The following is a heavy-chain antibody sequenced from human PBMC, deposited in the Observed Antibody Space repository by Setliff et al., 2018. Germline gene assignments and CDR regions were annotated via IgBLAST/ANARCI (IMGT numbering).Heavy chain of an antibody. J-gene: IGHJ4*02. CDR3: ARGGITMIVV. V-gene: IGHV4-34*01. D-gene: IGHD3-22*01. Sequence: SETLSLTCTVSGGSISSYYWSWIRQPPGKGLEWIGEINHSGSTNYNPSLKSRVTISVDTSKNQFSLKLSSVTAADTAVYYCARGGITMIVVWGQGTLVTVSS. CDR1: GGSISSYY. CDR2: INHSGST.